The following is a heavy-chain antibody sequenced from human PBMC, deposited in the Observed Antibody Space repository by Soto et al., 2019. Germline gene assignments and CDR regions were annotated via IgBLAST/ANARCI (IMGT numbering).Heavy chain of an antibody. CDR1: GFVFTNFW. Sequence: PGGSLRLSCEASGFVFTNFWMHWVRHVPGKGLVWVARIDTSGHSTNYAESVKGRFTISRDNAKNTVSLQMNSLRVEDTGVYYCAKDSWHFDLWSQGSQVTVSS. V-gene: IGHV3-74*01. CDR2: IDTSGHST. CDR3: AKDSWHFDL. J-gene: IGHJ4*02.